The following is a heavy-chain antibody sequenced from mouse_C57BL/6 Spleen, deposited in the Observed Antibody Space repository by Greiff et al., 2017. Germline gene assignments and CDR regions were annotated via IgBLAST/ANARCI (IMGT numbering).Heavy chain of an antibody. CDR3: AREAVTDLRRGGLAY. D-gene: IGHD2-12*01. Sequence: QVQLKESGAELVKPGASVKISCKASGYAFSSYWMNWVKQRPGKGLEWIGQIYPGDGDTNYNGKFKGKATLTADKSSSTAYMQLSSLTSEDSAVYFCAREAVTDLRRGGLAYWGQGTLVTVSA. V-gene: IGHV1-80*01. CDR2: IYPGDGDT. J-gene: IGHJ3*01. CDR1: GYAFSSYW.